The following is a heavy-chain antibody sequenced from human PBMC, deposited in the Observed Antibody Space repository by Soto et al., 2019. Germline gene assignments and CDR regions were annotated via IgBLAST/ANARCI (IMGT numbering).Heavy chain of an antibody. CDR2: ISAYNGNT. CDR3: ARDSITIFGVVINNWFDP. V-gene: IGHV1-18*01. D-gene: IGHD3-3*01. CDR1: GYTFTSYG. Sequence: GPVKVSCKASGYTFTSYGISWVRQAPGQGLEWMGWISAYNGNTNYAQKLQGRVTMTTDTSTSTAYMELRSLRSDDTAVYYCARDSITIFGVVINNWFDPWGQGTLVTVSS. J-gene: IGHJ5*02.